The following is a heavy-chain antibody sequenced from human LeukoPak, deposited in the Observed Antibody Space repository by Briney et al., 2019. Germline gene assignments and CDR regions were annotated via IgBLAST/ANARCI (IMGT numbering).Heavy chain of an antibody. CDR1: GFTVSSNY. Sequence: GGALRLSCAASGFTVSSNYMSWVRQAPGKGLEWGSVIYSGGSTYYADSVKGRFNVSRDNSKNTLYLQMNSLRAEDTAVYYCARGIAAAGLTFDYWGQGTLVTVSS. D-gene: IGHD6-13*01. V-gene: IGHV3-53*01. J-gene: IGHJ4*02. CDR2: IYSGGST. CDR3: ARGIAAAGLTFDY.